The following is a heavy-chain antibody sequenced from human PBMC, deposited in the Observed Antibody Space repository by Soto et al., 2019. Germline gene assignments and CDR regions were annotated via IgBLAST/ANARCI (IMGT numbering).Heavy chain of an antibody. D-gene: IGHD3-22*01. CDR2: ISGSGGST. V-gene: IGHV3-23*01. J-gene: IGHJ3*01. Sequence: GSLRLSCAASGFTFSSYAMSWVRQAPGKGLEWVSAISGSGGSTYYADSVKGRFTISRDNSKNTLYLQMNSLRAEDTAVYYCAKDQAGYYDSSGYFWGQGTMVTVSS. CDR1: GFTFSSYA. CDR3: AKDQAGYYDSSGYF.